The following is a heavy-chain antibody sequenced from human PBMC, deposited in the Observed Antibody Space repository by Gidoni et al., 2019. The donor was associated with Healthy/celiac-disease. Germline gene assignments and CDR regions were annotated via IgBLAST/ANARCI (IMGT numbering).Heavy chain of an antibody. V-gene: IGHV5-51*01. Sequence: EVQLVQSGAEVKKPGESLKISCKGLGYSFTSYWIGWVRQMPGKGLEWMGIIYPGDSDTRYSPSFQGQVTISADKSISTAYLQWSSLKASDTAMYYCARHEGPTVTHPHFGYWGQGTLVTVSS. CDR1: GYSFTSYW. CDR3: ARHEGPTVTHPHFGY. CDR2: IYPGDSDT. J-gene: IGHJ4*02. D-gene: IGHD4-4*01.